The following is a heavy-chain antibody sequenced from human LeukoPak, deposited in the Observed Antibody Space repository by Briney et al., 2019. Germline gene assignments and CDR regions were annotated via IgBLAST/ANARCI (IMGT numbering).Heavy chain of an antibody. J-gene: IGHJ5*02. CDR2: IKDDGSST. V-gene: IGHV3-74*01. Sequence: GGSLRLSCAASGFTFRSYWMHWVRQAPGKGLVWVSRIKDDGSSTNYADSVKGRFTISRDNSKNTLYLQMNSLTAEDTALYYCAKGGCSSTTCYLANPWGQGTLVTVSS. CDR1: GFTFRSYW. CDR3: AKGGCSSTTCYLANP. D-gene: IGHD2-2*01.